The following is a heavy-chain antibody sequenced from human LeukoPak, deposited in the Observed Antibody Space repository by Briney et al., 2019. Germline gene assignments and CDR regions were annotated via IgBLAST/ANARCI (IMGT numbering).Heavy chain of an antibody. CDR3: ARGDVDTAMVDY. CDR2: IDPNTGDT. Sequence: ASVKVSCKASGYTFTGYYIHWVRQAPGQGLEWMGWIDPNTGDTKYTQKFQGRVTMTRDTSISTAYMELSRLRSDDTAVYYCARGDVDTAMVDYWGQGTLVTVSS. CDR1: GYTFTGYY. D-gene: IGHD5-18*01. V-gene: IGHV1-2*02. J-gene: IGHJ4*02.